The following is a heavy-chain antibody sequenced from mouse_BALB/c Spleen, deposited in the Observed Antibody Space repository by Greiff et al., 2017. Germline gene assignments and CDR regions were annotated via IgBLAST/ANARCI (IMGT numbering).Heavy chain of an antibody. Sequence: EVQVVESGGGLVQPGGSMKLSCVASGFTFSNYWMNWVRQSPEKGLEWVAEIRLKSNNYATHYAESVKGRFTISRDDSKSSVYLQMNNLRAEDTGIYYCTRDAGTEWFAYWGQGTLVTVSA. J-gene: IGHJ3*01. CDR3: TRDAGTEWFAY. CDR1: GFTFSNYW. D-gene: IGHD1-1*02. CDR2: IRLKSNNYAT. V-gene: IGHV6-6*02.